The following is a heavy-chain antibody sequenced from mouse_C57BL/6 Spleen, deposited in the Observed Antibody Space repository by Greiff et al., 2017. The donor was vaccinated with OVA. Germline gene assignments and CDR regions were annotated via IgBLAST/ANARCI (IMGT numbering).Heavy chain of an antibody. J-gene: IGHJ2*01. V-gene: IGHV1-64*01. CDR2: FLPNSGST. CDR3: ASYPDD. CDR1: GYTFTSSW. Sequence: QVQLQHPGAELVKPGASVKLSCKASGYTFTSSWMPWVKQSPGQGLGWIGMFLPNSGSTNYNEKFKSKATLTVDKSSSTAYMQLSSLTSEDSAVYYCASYPDDWGQGTTLTVSS. D-gene: IGHD2-10*01.